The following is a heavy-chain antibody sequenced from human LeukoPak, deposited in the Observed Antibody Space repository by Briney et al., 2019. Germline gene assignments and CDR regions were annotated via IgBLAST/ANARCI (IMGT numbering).Heavy chain of an antibody. J-gene: IGHJ4*02. CDR2: IKQDGSEK. D-gene: IGHD3-3*01. CDR3: ASVYYDFWSGEAYFDY. CDR1: GFTFSSYW. V-gene: IGHV3-7*01. Sequence: PGGSLRLSCAASGFTFSSYWMSWVRQAPGKGLEWVANIKQDGSEKYYVDSVKGRFTISRDNAKNSLYLQMNSLRAEDTAVYYCASVYYDFWSGEAYFDYWGQGTLVTVPS.